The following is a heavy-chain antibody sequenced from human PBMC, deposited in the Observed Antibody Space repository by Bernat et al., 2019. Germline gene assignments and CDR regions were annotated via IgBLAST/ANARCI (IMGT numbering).Heavy chain of an antibody. CDR3: AGHDGSYYVNWFDP. V-gene: IGHV4-39*01. CDR2: IYYSGST. Sequence: QLQLQESGPGLVKPSETLSLTCTVSGGSISSTTYYWGWIRQPPGKGLEWIGCIYYSGSTYYNPSLKSRVTIAVDPANNQFSLKLSSVPAAETAVYYCAGHDGSYYVNWFDPWGQGTLVTVSS. D-gene: IGHD1-26*01. CDR1: GGSISSTTYY. J-gene: IGHJ5*02.